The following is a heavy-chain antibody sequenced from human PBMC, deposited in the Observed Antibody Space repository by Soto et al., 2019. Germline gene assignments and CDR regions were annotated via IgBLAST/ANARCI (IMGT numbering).Heavy chain of an antibody. V-gene: IGHV3-21*01. CDR3: ARGDSYSWNAGYYYYYMDV. CDR2: IISSTSYI. CDR1: GFTFTIFR. J-gene: IGHJ6*03. Sequence: EVQLVESGGGLVKPGGSLSLSWAALGFTFTIFRMNSVLQAPGKGLDGFSSIISSTSYIYYPDSVKGRFTIPRDNAKNSLYLQMNSLRAEDTAVYYCARGDSYSWNAGYYYYYMDVWGKGTTLTVSS. D-gene: IGHD1-1*01.